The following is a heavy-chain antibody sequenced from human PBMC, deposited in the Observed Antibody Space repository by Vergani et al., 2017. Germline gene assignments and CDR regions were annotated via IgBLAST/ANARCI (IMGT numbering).Heavy chain of an antibody. CDR2: IDDKGKS. CDR1: GAAFNSYY. J-gene: IGHJ6*02. V-gene: IGHV4-34*01. CDR3: ARELSYYYGSGSDDYNPYYYEGMDV. Sequence: QVQLQQWGAGLLKTSETLSLTCAVSGAAFNSYYWTWIRQSPGRGLEWIGEIDDKGKSICNPTLKSRVTMSVDNSKRQFSLNVTSVTAADSAMYYCARELSYYYGSGSDDYNPYYYEGMDVWGPGTTVTVSS. D-gene: IGHD3-10*01.